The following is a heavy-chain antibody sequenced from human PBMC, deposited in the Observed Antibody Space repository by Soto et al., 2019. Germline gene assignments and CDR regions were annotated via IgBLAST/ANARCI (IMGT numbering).Heavy chain of an antibody. CDR1: GGTCRNAG. CDR2: IKSKTDGGTT. CDR3: TTDYHDFWSAQFDY. J-gene: IGHJ4*02. V-gene: IGHV3-15*01. Sequence: GGSLRVSRAAAGGTCRNAGRSWVRQAPGKGLEWVGRIKSKTDGGTTDYATPVKGRFTISRDDSKNTLYLQMNSLKIEDTAVYYCTTDYHDFWSAQFDYWGQGTLVTVSS. D-gene: IGHD3-3*01.